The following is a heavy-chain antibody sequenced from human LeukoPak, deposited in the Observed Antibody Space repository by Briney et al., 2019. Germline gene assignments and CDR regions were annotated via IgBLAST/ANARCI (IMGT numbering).Heavy chain of an antibody. Sequence: PGTSLRLSCAASGFTFSTNIMHWVRQAPGQGPEWVAVISNDGSKQYYADSVRGRFTVSRDNSKSTLYLQMNSLREEDTAVYYCARGEVTIWNRENDAFDIWGQGTMVTVSS. CDR3: ARGEVTIWNRENDAFDI. CDR1: GFTFSTNI. V-gene: IGHV3-30*01. J-gene: IGHJ3*02. D-gene: IGHD1-1*01. CDR2: ISNDGSKQ.